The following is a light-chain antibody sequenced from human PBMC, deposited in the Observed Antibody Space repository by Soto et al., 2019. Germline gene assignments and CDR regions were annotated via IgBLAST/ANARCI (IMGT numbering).Light chain of an antibody. CDR3: QSYDSSLSTYV. Sequence: QSVLTQPPSVSEAPGQRVTISCTGTSSDIGAGYDVHWYQQLPRAAPKLLISSNAIRPSGVPDRFSVSKSGTSASLAITGLLAEDEADYYCQSYDSSLSTYVVGTGTKLTVL. CDR2: SNA. CDR1: SSDIGAGYD. J-gene: IGLJ1*01. V-gene: IGLV1-40*01.